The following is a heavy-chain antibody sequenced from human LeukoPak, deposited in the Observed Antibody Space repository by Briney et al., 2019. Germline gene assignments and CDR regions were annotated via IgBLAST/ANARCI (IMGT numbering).Heavy chain of an antibody. CDR3: AKDRWLGTYYYDSSGYYARIPFDY. Sequence: PGGSLRLSCAASGFTFSSYAMSWVRQAPGKGLEWVSAISGSGGSTYYADSVKGRFTISRDNSKNTLYLQMNSLRAEDTAVYYCAKDRWLGTYYYDSSGYYARIPFDYWGQGTLVTVSS. CDR1: GFTFSSYA. V-gene: IGHV3-23*01. CDR2: ISGSGGST. D-gene: IGHD3-22*01. J-gene: IGHJ4*02.